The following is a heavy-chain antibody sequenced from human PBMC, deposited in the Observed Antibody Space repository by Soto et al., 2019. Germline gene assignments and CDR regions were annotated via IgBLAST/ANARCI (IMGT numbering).Heavy chain of an antibody. CDR3: ASGFGNYYYYGMDV. CDR1: GFTFSSYA. V-gene: IGHV3-30-3*01. Sequence: GGSLRLSCAASGFTFSSYAMNWVRQAPGKGLEWVAVISYDGSNKYYADSVKDRFTISRDNSKNTLYLQMNSLRAEGTAVYYCASGFGNYYYYGMDVWGQGTTVTVSS. J-gene: IGHJ6*02. D-gene: IGHD3-16*01. CDR2: ISYDGSNK.